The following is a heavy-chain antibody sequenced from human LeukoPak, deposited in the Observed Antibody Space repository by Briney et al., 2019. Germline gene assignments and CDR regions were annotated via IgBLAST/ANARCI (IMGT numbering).Heavy chain of an antibody. CDR1: GLAFSSYS. CDR3: ARRPVNAYSFDS. CDR2: ISYDGSNK. V-gene: IGHV3-30*14. Sequence: GGSLRLSCVASGLAFSSYSMHWVRQAPGKGLEWVGVISYDGSNKYYADSVKGRFTISRDNSKNTLYLQLNNLRADDTAVYYCARRPVNAYSFDSWGQGTLVTVSS. J-gene: IGHJ4*02. D-gene: IGHD3-16*01.